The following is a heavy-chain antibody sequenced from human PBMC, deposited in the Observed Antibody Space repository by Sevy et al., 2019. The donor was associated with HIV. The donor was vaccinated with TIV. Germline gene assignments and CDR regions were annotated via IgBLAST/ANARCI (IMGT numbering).Heavy chain of an antibody. CDR2: IYSSGNT. Sequence: SETLSLTCTVSGGSISSADYYWNWIRQPPGKGLEWIGYIYSSGNTYYNPSFKSRVTISVDTSKNQFSLKQSSVTAADTAVYYCARSGYADYVGYFDYWGQGTLVSVSS. D-gene: IGHD4-17*01. J-gene: IGHJ4*02. V-gene: IGHV4-30-4*01. CDR3: ARSGYADYVGYFDY. CDR1: GGSISSADYY.